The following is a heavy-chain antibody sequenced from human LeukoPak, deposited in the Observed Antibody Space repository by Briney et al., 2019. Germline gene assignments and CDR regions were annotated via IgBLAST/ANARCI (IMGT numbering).Heavy chain of an antibody. Sequence: PGRSLRLSCAASGFTFSSYGMHWVRQAPGKGLEWVAVISYDGSKTYYADSVKDRFTISRDNSKSTLYLQMNSLRAEDTALYYCAGYSSSWSSFDYWGQGTLVTVSS. V-gene: IGHV3-30*19. CDR2: ISYDGSKT. CDR1: GFTFSSYG. J-gene: IGHJ4*02. D-gene: IGHD6-13*01. CDR3: AGYSSSWSSFDY.